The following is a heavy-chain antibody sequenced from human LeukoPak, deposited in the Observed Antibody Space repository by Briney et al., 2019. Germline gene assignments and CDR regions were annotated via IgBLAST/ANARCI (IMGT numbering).Heavy chain of an antibody. CDR2: ISSSSSTI. Sequence: GGSLRLSCAASGFTLSSYSMNWVRQAPGRGLEGVSYISSSSSTIYYADSVKGRFTNSRDNAKNSMYLQMNSLRDEDTSVNYCARVVGIAAAGYASWFGPWGQGTLVTVSS. D-gene: IGHD6-13*01. V-gene: IGHV3-48*02. J-gene: IGHJ5*02. CDR3: ARVVGIAAAGYASWFGP. CDR1: GFTLSSYS.